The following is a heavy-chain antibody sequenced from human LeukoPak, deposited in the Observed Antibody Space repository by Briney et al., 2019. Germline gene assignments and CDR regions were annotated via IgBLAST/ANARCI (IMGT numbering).Heavy chain of an antibody. CDR1: TFGDYA. D-gene: IGHD2-15*01. CDR3: ARVGRYCSGGSCPLNDAFDI. Sequence: TFGDYAMSWIRQPPGKGLEWIGYIYYSGSTYYNPSLKSRVTISVDTSKNQFSLKLSSVTAADTAVYYCARVGRYCSGGSCPLNDAFDIWGQGTMVTVSS. J-gene: IGHJ3*02. CDR2: IYYSGST. V-gene: IGHV4-30-4*08.